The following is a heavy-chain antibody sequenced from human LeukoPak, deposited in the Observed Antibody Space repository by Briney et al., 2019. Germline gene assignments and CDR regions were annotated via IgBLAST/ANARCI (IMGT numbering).Heavy chain of an antibody. Sequence: SETLSLTCTVSGGSISSYYWSWIRQPPGKGLEWIGYIYYSGSTNYNPSLKSRVTISVDTSKNQFPLKLSSVTAADTAVYYCARDDGRNYFDYWGQGTLVTVSS. CDR1: GGSISSYY. CDR2: IYYSGST. J-gene: IGHJ4*02. V-gene: IGHV4-59*01. CDR3: ARDDGRNYFDY.